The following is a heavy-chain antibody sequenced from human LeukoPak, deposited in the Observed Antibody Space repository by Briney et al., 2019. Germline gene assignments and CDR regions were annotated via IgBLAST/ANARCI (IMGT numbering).Heavy chain of an antibody. CDR1: GYTFTGYY. CDR3: ASTGVTGTDDAFDI. CDR2: INPDSGGT. D-gene: IGHD1-7*01. V-gene: IGHV1-2*02. Sequence: ASVKVSCKASGYTFTGYYMHWVRQAPGQGLEWMAWINPDSGGTNYAQKFQGRVTMTRDTSISTAYMELSRLRSGDTAVYFCASTGVTGTDDAFDIWGQGTMVTVSS. J-gene: IGHJ3*02.